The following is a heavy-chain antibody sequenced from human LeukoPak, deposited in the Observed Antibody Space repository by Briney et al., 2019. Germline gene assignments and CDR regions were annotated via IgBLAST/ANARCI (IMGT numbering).Heavy chain of an antibody. CDR2: INHSGST. Sequence: SETLSLTCTVSGGSISSYYWSWIRQPPGKGLEWIGEINHSGSTNYNPSLKSRVTISVDTSKNQFSLKLSSVTAADTAVYYCARRPGYSSSWYGRGWFDPWGQGTLVTVSS. J-gene: IGHJ5*02. V-gene: IGHV4-34*01. CDR1: GGSISSYY. D-gene: IGHD6-13*01. CDR3: ARRPGYSSSWYGRGWFDP.